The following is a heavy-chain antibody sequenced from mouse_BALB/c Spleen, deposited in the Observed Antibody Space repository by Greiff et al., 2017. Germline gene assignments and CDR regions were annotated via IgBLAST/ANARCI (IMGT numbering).Heavy chain of an antibody. CDR1: GFAFSSYD. J-gene: IGHJ4*01. D-gene: IGHD1-2*01. Sequence: EVNLVESGGGLVKPGGSLKLSCAASGFAFSSYDMSWVRQTPEKRLEWVAYISSGGGSTYYPDTVKGRFTISRDNAKNTLYLQMSSLKSEDTAMYYCARHGITTATGAMDYWGQGTSVTVSS. CDR3: ARHGITTATGAMDY. V-gene: IGHV5-12-1*01. CDR2: ISSGGGST.